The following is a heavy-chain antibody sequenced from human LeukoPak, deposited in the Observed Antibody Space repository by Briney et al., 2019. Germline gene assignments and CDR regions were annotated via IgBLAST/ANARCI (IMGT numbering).Heavy chain of an antibody. CDR3: AKGSVTLGVDY. D-gene: IGHD4-17*01. CDR1: GFTFSSYG. CDR2: ISYDGSNK. Sequence: PGRSLRLSCAASGFTFSSYGVHWVRQAPGKGLEWVAVISYDGSNKYYGDSVKGRFTISRDNSKNTMYLQMSSLRAEDTAVYYCAKGSVTLGVDYWGQGTLVTVSS. J-gene: IGHJ4*02. V-gene: IGHV3-30*18.